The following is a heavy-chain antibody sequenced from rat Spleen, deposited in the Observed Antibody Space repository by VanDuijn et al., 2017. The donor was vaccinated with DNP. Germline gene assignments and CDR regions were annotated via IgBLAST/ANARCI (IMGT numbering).Heavy chain of an antibody. V-gene: IGHV5-25*01. CDR1: GFTFSDHY. CDR2: ISPSGGST. D-gene: IGHD1-11*01. Sequence: EVQLVESGGGLVQPGRSLKLSCVASGFTFSDHYMAWVRQAPTKGLEWVASISPSGGSTYYRDSVKGRFTVSRDNAKSSLYLQMDSLRSEDTATYYCARSYGYYFDYWGQGVMVTVSS. CDR3: ARSYGYYFDY. J-gene: IGHJ2*01.